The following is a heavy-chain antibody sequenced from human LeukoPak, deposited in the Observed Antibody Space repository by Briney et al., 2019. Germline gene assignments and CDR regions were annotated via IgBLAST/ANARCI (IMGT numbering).Heavy chain of an antibody. V-gene: IGHV3-49*04. D-gene: IGHD5-18*01. CDR1: GFTFGDYA. CDR2: IRSKAYGGTT. Sequence: PGRSLRLSFTASGFTFGDYAMNWVRQAPGKGLEWVGFIRSKAYGGTTEYAASVEGRFTISRDDSKSIAYLQMNSLKAEDTAVYYCTRGGYSYGYNYYYMDVWGKGTTVTVSS. CDR3: TRGGYSYGYNYYYMDV. J-gene: IGHJ6*03.